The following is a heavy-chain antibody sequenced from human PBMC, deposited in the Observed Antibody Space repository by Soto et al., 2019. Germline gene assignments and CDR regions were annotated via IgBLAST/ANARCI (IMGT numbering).Heavy chain of an antibody. CDR1: GGSISSSSYY. CDR2: IYYSGST. Sequence: QLQLQESGPGLVKPSETLSLTCTVSGGSISSSSYYWGWIRQPPGKGLEWIGSIYYSGSTYYNPSLKGRVTLSVDTSKNQFSLKLSSVTAADTAVYYCARLGTAVAADYWGKGTLVTVSS. CDR3: ARLGTAVAADY. V-gene: IGHV4-39*01. J-gene: IGHJ4*02. D-gene: IGHD6-19*01.